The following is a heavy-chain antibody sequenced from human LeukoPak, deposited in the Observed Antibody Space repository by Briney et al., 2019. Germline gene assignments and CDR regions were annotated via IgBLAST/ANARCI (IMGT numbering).Heavy chain of an antibody. V-gene: IGHV3-15*04. CDR1: GFSFSDAW. CDR2: IESKSDGGTT. J-gene: IGHJ4*02. Sequence: PGGSHRLSCAASGFSFSDAWMSWVRQIPGKGLEWVGRIESKSDGGTTDYAAPVKGRFTISRDNSKNTLYLQMNSLRAEDTAVYYCARDRAWGIGIFDYWGQGTLVTVSS. D-gene: IGHD3-16*01. CDR3: ARDRAWGIGIFDY.